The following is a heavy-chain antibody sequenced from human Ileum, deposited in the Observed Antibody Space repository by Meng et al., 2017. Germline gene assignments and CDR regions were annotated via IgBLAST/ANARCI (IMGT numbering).Heavy chain of an antibody. D-gene: IGHD4-17*01. CDR2: IYTSGST. V-gene: IGHV4-4*07. J-gene: IGHJ5*02. Sequence: RQEAGHGLGKPSETCSLASPLSGGSIGSNSWSWIRKPAGKGLEWIGRIYTSGSTNYNPSLKSRVTMSVDTSKNQFSLKLSSVTAADTAVYYCARDVVPTVTYYYNWFDPWGQGTLVTVSS. CDR1: GGSIGSNS. CDR3: ARDVVPTVTYYYNWFDP.